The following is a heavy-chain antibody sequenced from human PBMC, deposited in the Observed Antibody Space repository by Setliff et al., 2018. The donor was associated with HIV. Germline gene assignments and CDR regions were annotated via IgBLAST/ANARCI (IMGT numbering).Heavy chain of an antibody. CDR3: ARVPPLKAFGGVISLYYFDY. CDR1: GGSISSGGYY. D-gene: IGHD3-16*02. V-gene: IGHV4-31*03. J-gene: IGHJ4*02. Sequence: SETLSLTCTVSGGSISSGGYYWSWIRQHPGKGLEWIGYIYYSGSTYYNPSLKSRVTISVDTSKNQFSLKLSSVTAADTAVYYCARVPPLKAFGGVISLYYFDYWGQGTLVIVSS. CDR2: IYYSGST.